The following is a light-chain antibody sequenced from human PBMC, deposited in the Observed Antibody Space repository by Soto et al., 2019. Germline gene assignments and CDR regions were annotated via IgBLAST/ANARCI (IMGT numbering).Light chain of an antibody. Sequence: DIVMTQSPAILSVSLGERATLSCMASQSVSDNLAWYQQKSGQAPRLLIYGASTRATGVPARFSCSGSGTEFIRTMSSLHSDDFAFYYCQQYKSWPPLTFGGGTKVE. J-gene: IGKJ4*01. CDR2: GAS. CDR1: QSVSDN. CDR3: QQYKSWPPLT. V-gene: IGKV3-15*01.